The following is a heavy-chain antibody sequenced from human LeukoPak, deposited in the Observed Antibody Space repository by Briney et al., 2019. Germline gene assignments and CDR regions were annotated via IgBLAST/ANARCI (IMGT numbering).Heavy chain of an antibody. D-gene: IGHD3-3*01. J-gene: IGHJ4*02. Sequence: ASVKVSCKASGYTFTSYDINWVRQATGQGLEWMGWMNPNSGNTGYAQKFQGRVTMTTDTSTSTAYMELRSLRSDDTAVYYCARDGLVQVTYYDFWSGYYTGYYFDYWGQGTLVTVSS. V-gene: IGHV1-8*01. CDR2: MNPNSGNT. CDR3: ARDGLVQVTYYDFWSGYYTGYYFDY. CDR1: GYTFTSYD.